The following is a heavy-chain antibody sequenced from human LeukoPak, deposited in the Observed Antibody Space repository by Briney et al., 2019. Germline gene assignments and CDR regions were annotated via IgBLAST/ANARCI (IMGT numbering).Heavy chain of an antibody. CDR2: FDPEDGET. CDR1: GYTLTELS. D-gene: IGHD3-22*01. J-gene: IGHJ4*02. Sequence: ASVKVSCKVSGYTLTELSMHWVRQAPGTAREWMGGFDPEDGETIYAQKFHGRVTMTEDTSTDTAYMELSSLRSEDTAVYYCATASSGYDYWGQGTLVTVSS. CDR3: ATASSGYDY. V-gene: IGHV1-24*01.